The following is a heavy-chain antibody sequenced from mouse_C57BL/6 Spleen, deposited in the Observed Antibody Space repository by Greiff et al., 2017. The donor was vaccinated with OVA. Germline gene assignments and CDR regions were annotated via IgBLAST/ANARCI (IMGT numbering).Heavy chain of an antibody. CDR2: IYPGSGST. V-gene: IGHV1-55*01. CDR3: AGGYDDYYAMDY. Sequence: QVQLQQSGAELVKPGASVKMSCKASGYTFTSYWITWVKQRPGQGLEWIGDIYPGSGSTNYNEKFKSKATLTVDTSSSTAYMQLSSLTSEDSAVYYCAGGYDDYYAMDYWGQGTSVTVSS. CDR1: GYTFTSYW. D-gene: IGHD2-3*01. J-gene: IGHJ4*01.